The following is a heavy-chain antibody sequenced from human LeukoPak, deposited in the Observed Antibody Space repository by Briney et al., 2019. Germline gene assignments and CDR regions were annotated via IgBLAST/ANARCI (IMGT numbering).Heavy chain of an antibody. D-gene: IGHD3-22*01. CDR3: TTDPHYYDSSGYFFPPLS. V-gene: IGHV3-15*01. CDR2: IKREPDGGTT. J-gene: IGHJ4*02. Sequence: GGSLRLSCAASGVTFSNAWMSWVRQAPGKGLEWVGRIKREPDGGTTDYAAPVKGRFTISRDDSKNTLYLQMNSLKTEDTAVYYCTTDPHYYDSSGYFFPPLSWGQGTLVTVSS. CDR1: GVTFSNAW.